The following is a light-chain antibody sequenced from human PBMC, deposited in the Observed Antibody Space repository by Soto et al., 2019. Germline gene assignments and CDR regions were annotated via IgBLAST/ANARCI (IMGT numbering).Light chain of an antibody. CDR2: EVS. CDR3: SSYAGSNDLGV. Sequence: QSALTQPPSASGSPGQSVTISCTGTSSEVGGYNYVSWYQQHPGKAPKLMIYEVSNRPSGVPDRFSGSKSGNTASLTVSGLQAEDEADYYCSSYAGSNDLGVFGTGTKLTVL. V-gene: IGLV2-8*01. CDR1: SSEVGGYNY. J-gene: IGLJ1*01.